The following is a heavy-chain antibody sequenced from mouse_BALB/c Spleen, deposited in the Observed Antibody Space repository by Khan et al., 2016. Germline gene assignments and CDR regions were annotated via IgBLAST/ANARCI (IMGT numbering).Heavy chain of an antibody. V-gene: IGHV1-18*01. CDR1: GYTFTDYT. Sequence: VQLQQSGPELVKPGASVKISCKTFGYTFTDYTMHWVKQSLGKSLEWIGNVNPNIGGTNYTQKVKGKATLTVDRSSNTAYMELRSLTSEDAAVYFCARRVGFDNWGQGTTLTVSS. CDR3: ARRVGFDN. CDR2: VNPNIGGT. J-gene: IGHJ2*01.